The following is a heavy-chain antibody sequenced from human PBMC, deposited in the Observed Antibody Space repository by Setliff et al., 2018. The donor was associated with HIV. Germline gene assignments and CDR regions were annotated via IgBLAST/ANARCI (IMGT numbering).Heavy chain of an antibody. CDR1: GGSISSSSYY. Sequence: SETLSLTCTVSGGSISSSSYYWDWIRQPPGKGLEWIGSIYYSGSTYYNPSLKSRVTISVDTSKNQFSLKLSSVTAADTAVYYCASIHSSGWYFCRLISRFNFWGQGTLVTVSS. CDR2: IYYSGST. V-gene: IGHV4-39*01. CDR3: ASIHSSGWYFCRLISRFNF. J-gene: IGHJ4*02. D-gene: IGHD6-19*01.